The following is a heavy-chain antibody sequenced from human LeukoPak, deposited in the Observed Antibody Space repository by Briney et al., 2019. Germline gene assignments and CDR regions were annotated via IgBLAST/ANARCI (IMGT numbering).Heavy chain of an antibody. D-gene: IGHD1-26*01. CDR2: IRYDGSNT. Sequence: PGGSLRLSCTASGFAFSTYGMHWVRQAPGKGLEWVTFIRYDGSNTYYADSVKGRFTVSRDNTKNTLCMQMNSLRAEDTAVYYCAKVYATGYSGSYWTFDIWGQGTMVTVSS. V-gene: IGHV3-30*02. CDR1: GFAFSTYG. J-gene: IGHJ3*02. CDR3: AKVYATGYSGSYWTFDI.